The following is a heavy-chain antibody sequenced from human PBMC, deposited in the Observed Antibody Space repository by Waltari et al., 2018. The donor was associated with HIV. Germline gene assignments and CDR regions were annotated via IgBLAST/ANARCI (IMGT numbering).Heavy chain of an antibody. CDR2: IYPGHSDT. CDR1: GYSFTTYW. D-gene: IGHD1-26*01. CDR3: ARHPYGGSSYGGGFDH. Sequence: EVQLVQSGAEVKKHGESLSISCKGSGYSFTTYWIGWVRQVPGKGLEWMGIIYPGHSDTTYSPSFEGQVTMSVDKSLNTAYLQWSSLKASDTAMYYCARHPYGGSSYGGGFDHWGQGTLVTISS. V-gene: IGHV5-51*01. J-gene: IGHJ4*02.